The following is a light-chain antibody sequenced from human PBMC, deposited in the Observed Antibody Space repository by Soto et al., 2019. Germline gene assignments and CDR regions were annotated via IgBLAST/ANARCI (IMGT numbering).Light chain of an antibody. J-gene: IGLJ2*01. V-gene: IGLV2-14*01. CDR1: NSDVGKFDY. CDR3: CSYTRSGTLS. CDR2: AVT. Sequence: QSVLTQPASVSASPGQSITISCTGTNSDVGKFDYVSWYQHHPGKAPKLVISAVTRRSSGVSDRFSGSKSGNTASLTISGLQAEDTAHYYCCSYTRSGTLSFGGGTKLTVL.